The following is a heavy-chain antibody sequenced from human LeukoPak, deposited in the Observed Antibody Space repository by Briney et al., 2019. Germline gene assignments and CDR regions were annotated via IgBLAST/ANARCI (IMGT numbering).Heavy chain of an antibody. D-gene: IGHD1-26*01. V-gene: IGHV4-39*01. J-gene: IGHJ3*01. Sequence: SETLSLTCTVSGGSISISNYYWAWIRQPPGKELEWIGSIYYSGNTYYNPSLKSRVTISVDTSKNQFSLKLTSVTAADTAVYYCAHFKGGSFDFWGQGTMVTVSS. CDR2: IYYSGNT. CDR3: AHFKGGSFDF. CDR1: GGSISISNYY.